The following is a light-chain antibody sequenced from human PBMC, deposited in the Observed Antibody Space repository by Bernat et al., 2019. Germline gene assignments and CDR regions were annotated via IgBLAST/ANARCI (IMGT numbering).Light chain of an antibody. CDR3: HRGRSPPYT. CDR1: QNIYSH. Sequence: DIQLTQSPSSLSASVEDRVTITCRASQNIYSHLNWYQQKPGKAPKLLIYGASRLQSGVPSRFSGSGSGTDLTFTIGRLQPEDFATYYCHRGRSPPYTFGQGTNVEI. CDR2: GAS. J-gene: IGKJ2*01. V-gene: IGKV1-39*01.